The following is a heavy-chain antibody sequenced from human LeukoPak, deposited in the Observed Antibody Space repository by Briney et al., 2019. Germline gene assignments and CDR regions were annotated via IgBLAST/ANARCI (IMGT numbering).Heavy chain of an antibody. CDR2: IYSGGRT. Sequence: GGSLTLSCAASGFTVSGNYMSWVRQAPGKGLEWVSVIYSGGRTYYADSVKGRFTISRDNSKNTLYLQMNSLRAEDTAVYYCARDREGLDAFGIWGQGTMVTVSS. V-gene: IGHV3-53*01. J-gene: IGHJ3*02. CDR1: GFTVSGNY. D-gene: IGHD1-26*01. CDR3: ARDREGLDAFGI.